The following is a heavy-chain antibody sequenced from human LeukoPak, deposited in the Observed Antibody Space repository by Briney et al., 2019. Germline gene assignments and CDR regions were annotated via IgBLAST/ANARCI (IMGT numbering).Heavy chain of an antibody. CDR2: IKSKTDGGTT. V-gene: IGHV3-15*01. J-gene: IGHJ6*03. Sequence: GGSLRLSCAASGFTFSNAWMSWVRQAPGKGLEWVGRIKSKTDGGTTDYAAPVKGRFTISRDDSKNTLYLQMTSLKTEDTAVYYCTTGTSSSSSFLYYYYYMDVWGKGTTVTVSS. D-gene: IGHD6-6*01. CDR1: GFTFSNAW. CDR3: TTGTSSSSSFLYYYYYMDV.